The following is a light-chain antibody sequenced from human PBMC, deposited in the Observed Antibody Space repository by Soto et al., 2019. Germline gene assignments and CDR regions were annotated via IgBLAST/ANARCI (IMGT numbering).Light chain of an antibody. CDR2: EVR. Sequence: QSALTQPASVSGSPGQSITISCTGTSSDVGGYYFVSWYQQRPGKAPHLMIYEVRNRPSGVSNRFSGSKSGNTASLKISGLQAEDEADYYCTSYTSSSTYVFGTGTKVTVL. CDR1: SSDVGGYYF. CDR3: TSYTSSSTYV. V-gene: IGLV2-14*01. J-gene: IGLJ1*01.